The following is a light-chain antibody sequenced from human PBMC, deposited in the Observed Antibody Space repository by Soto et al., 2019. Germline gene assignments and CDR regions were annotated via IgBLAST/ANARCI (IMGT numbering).Light chain of an antibody. CDR1: QSLTRNY. CDR2: GAS. J-gene: IGKJ4*01. Sequence: IVLTQSPGTLSLSPGEGATLSCRASQSLTRNYLAWYQKRPGKAPRLLIYGASTRATGIPDRFSGSGPGTDFTLTISRLEAEDFAVYYCQQYANSRTFGGGTKVEVK. CDR3: QQYANSRT. V-gene: IGKV3-20*01.